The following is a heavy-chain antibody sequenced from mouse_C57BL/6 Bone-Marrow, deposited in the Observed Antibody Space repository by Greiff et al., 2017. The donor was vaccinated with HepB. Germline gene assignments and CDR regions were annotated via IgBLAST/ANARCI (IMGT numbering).Heavy chain of an antibody. Sequence: EVQLQQSGAELVRPGASVKLSCTASGFNIKDDYMHWVKQRPEQGLEWIGWIDPENGDTEYASKFQGKATITADTTSNTAYLQLSSLTSEDTAVYYCTTLGLLAYWGQGTLVTVSA. CDR3: TTLGLLAY. CDR1: GFNIKDDY. CDR2: IDPENGDT. J-gene: IGHJ3*01. V-gene: IGHV14-4*01.